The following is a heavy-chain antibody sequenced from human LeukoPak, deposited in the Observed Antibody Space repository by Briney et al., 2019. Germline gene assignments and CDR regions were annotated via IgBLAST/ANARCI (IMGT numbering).Heavy chain of an antibody. Sequence: GASVKVSCKASGGTFSSYAISWVRQAPGQGLEWMGGIIPIFGTANYAQKFQGRVTITADESTSTAYMELSSLRSEDTAVYYCARGGDGYNLESHLDYWGQGTLVTVSS. D-gene: IGHD5-24*01. CDR1: GGTFSSYA. J-gene: IGHJ4*02. CDR3: ARGGDGYNLESHLDY. CDR2: IIPIFGTA. V-gene: IGHV1-69*13.